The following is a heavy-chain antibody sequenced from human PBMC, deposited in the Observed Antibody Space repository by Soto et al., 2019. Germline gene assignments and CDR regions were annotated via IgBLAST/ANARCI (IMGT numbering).Heavy chain of an antibody. CDR1: GFTFSDYY. Sequence: PGGSLRLPCAASGFTFSDYYMSWIRQAPGKGLEWVSYISSSSSYTNYADSVKGRFTISRDNAENSLYLQMNSLRAEDTAVYYCAREGRGYYDSSGYYLGAFDIWGQGTMVTVSS. CDR2: ISSSSSYT. V-gene: IGHV3-11*06. D-gene: IGHD3-22*01. CDR3: AREGRGYYDSSGYYLGAFDI. J-gene: IGHJ3*02.